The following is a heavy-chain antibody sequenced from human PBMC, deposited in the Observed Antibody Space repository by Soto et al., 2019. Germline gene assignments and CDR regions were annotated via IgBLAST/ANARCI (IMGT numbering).Heavy chain of an antibody. V-gene: IGHV3-23*01. CDR1: GFIFENFG. D-gene: IGHD1-26*01. CDR2: ISGSGFKK. J-gene: IGHJ5*02. CDR3: AKNQGVELVPLATVDWFDP. Sequence: LSCAASGFIFENFGMSWVRQAPGKGLEWISSISGSGFKKYYADSVKGRFTISRDNSKSTVYLELNNLSAEDTAVYHCAKNQGVELVPLATVDWFDPWGQGSVVTVSS.